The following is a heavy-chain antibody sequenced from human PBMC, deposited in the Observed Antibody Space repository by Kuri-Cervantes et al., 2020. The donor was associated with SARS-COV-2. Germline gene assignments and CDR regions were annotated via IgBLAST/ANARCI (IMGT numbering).Heavy chain of an antibody. CDR2: MNPNSGNT. V-gene: IGHV1-8*02. CDR3: ARGLWQYYYDSSGYHY. Sequence: ASVKVSCKASGGTFSSYAINWVRQATGQGLEWMGWMNPNSGNTGYAQKFQGRVTMTRNTSISTAYMELSSLRSEDTAVYYCARGLWQYYYDSSGYHYWGQGTLVTVSS. D-gene: IGHD3-22*01. CDR1: GGTFSSYA. J-gene: IGHJ4*02.